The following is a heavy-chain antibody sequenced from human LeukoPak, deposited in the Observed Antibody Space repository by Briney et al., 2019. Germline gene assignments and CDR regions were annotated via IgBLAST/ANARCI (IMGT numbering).Heavy chain of an antibody. V-gene: IGHV3-30*18. J-gene: IGHJ4*02. D-gene: IGHD4-17*01. CDR3: AKSDYGDYN. Sequence: GGSLRLSCAASGFTFSSYGMHWVRQAPGKGLEWVAVISYDGSNKYYADSVKGRFTISRDNSKNTLYLQMNSLRAKDTAVYYCAKSDYGDYNWGQGTLVTVSS. CDR2: ISYDGSNK. CDR1: GFTFSSYG.